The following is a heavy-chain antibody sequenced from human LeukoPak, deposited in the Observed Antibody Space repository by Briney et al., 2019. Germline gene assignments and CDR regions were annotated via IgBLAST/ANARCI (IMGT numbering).Heavy chain of an antibody. CDR3: ASNYGIVGANNAFDI. Sequence: SQTLSLTCTVSGGSISSGSYYWRWVRQPAGTGLEWIGRIYTSGSTNYNPSLKSRATISVDTSKNQFSLKLSSVTAAGTAVYYCASNYGIVGANNAFDIWGQGTMVTVSS. CDR2: IYTSGST. D-gene: IGHD1-26*01. V-gene: IGHV4-61*02. J-gene: IGHJ3*02. CDR1: GGSISSGSYY.